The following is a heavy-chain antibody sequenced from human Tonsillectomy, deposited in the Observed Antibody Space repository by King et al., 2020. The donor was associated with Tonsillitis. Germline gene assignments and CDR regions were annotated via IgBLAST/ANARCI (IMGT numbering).Heavy chain of an antibody. D-gene: IGHD2-15*01. CDR2: INSKVHNYAT. Sequence: VQLVESGGDLVQSGGSLKLSCAASGFTFRGSNVHWVRQASWKGLDWVAAINSKVHNYATAYDASVEGRVTISRDDSKNTAYLQMNSLKPEDTAIYYCTRHVEGIVRGFDPWGQGTLVTVSS. CDR1: GFTFRGSN. CDR3: TRHVEGIVRGFDP. V-gene: IGHV3-73*01. J-gene: IGHJ5*02.